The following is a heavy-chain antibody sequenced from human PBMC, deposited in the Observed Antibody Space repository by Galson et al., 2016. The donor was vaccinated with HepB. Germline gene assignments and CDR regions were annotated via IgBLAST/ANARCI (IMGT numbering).Heavy chain of an antibody. CDR2: IYWDNNK. D-gene: IGHD1-14*01. V-gene: IGHV2-5*02. J-gene: IGHJ2*01. CDR1: GFSLSTRGVG. CDR3: AQTGPPRTDDDHRPWNLAL. Sequence: PALVKPTQTLTLTCTFSGFSLSTRGVGVGWIRQSPGKALEWLTVIYWDNNKRYSPSLKSRLTITKDTSKNQVVITMTNMDPVDTATYYCAQTGPPRTDDDHRPWNLALWGRGTLVTVSS.